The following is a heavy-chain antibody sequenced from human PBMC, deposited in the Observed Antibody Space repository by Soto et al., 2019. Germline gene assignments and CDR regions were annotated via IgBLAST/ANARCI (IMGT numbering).Heavy chain of an antibody. D-gene: IGHD3-3*01. CDR1: GFTVSSNY. J-gene: IGHJ6*02. V-gene: IGHV3-53*01. Sequence: HPGGSLRLSCAASGFTVSSNYMSWVRQAPGKGLEWVSVIYSGGSTYYADSVKGRFTISRDNSKNTLYLQMDSLRAEDTAVYYCARVPWIEYYTIFMLGGMDVWGQGTTVTVSS. CDR3: ARVPWIEYYTIFMLGGMDV. CDR2: IYSGGST.